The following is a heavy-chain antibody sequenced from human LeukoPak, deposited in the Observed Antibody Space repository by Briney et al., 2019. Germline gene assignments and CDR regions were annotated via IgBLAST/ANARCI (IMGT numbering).Heavy chain of an antibody. CDR1: GFTFNDYW. J-gene: IGHJ6*02. CDR3: ARRGTGHGMDV. Sequence: GGSLRLSCAASGFTFNDYWIHWVRQVPGKGLVWVSRINNDGSSASYVDSVKGRFTISRDNAKNTLFLQMNSLRAEDTAVYYCARRGTGHGMDVWGQGTTVIVSS. V-gene: IGHV3-74*01. D-gene: IGHD1-1*01. CDR2: INNDGSSA.